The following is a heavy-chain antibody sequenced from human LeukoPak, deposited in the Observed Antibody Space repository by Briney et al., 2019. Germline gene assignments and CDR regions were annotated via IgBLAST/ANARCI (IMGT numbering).Heavy chain of an antibody. CDR3: ARGSFVVVPHGLFDY. V-gene: IGHV1-2*02. Sequence: ASVKVSCKVSGYTLTELSMHWVRQAPGQGLEWMGWVNPNSGGTNYAQKFQGRVTMTRDTSISTAYMELSRLRSDDTAVYYCARGSFVVVPHGLFDYWGQGTLVTVSS. CDR1: GYTLTELS. J-gene: IGHJ4*02. CDR2: VNPNSGGT. D-gene: IGHD2-2*01.